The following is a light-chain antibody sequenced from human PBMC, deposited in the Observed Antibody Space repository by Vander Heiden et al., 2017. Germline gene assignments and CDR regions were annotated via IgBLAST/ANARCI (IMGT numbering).Light chain of an antibody. J-gene: IGLJ2*01. Sequence: QSVLTQPPSVSGAPGQRVTISCTGSRSHIGAGFHVHWYQHVPGTAPKLLIYDNNIRPSGVPDRFSGSKSGTSASLAITGLQPEDEADYCCQSYDSSLSGSLFGGGTKLTVL. CDR3: QSYDSSLSGSL. CDR1: RSHIGAGFH. CDR2: DNN. V-gene: IGLV1-40*01.